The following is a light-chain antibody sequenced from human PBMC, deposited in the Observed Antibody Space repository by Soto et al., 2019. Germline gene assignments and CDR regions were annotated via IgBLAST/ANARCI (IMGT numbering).Light chain of an antibody. CDR2: DND. J-gene: IGLJ3*02. Sequence: QSVLRQPPSVSAAPGQRVTISCSGSNSNIGHNSVSWYQQLPGTAPKLLISDNDKRPSGIPDRFSASKSGTSATLGITGLQTGDEADYYCGTWDNSRSSGVFGGGTKLTVL. CDR1: NSNIGHNS. V-gene: IGLV1-51*01. CDR3: GTWDNSRSSGV.